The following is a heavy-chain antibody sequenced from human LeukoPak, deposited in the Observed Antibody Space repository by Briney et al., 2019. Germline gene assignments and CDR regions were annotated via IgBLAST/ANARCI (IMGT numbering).Heavy chain of an antibody. CDR2: IYYSGST. Sequence: PSETLSLTCTVSGGSISSYYWSWIRQPPGKGLEWIGYIYYSGSTNYNPSLKSRVTISVDTSKNQFSLKLSSVTAADTAVYYCARGPSSGWYYYYMDVWGKGTTVTVSS. V-gene: IGHV4-59*01. D-gene: IGHD6-19*01. CDR1: GGSISSYY. CDR3: ARGPSSGWYYYYMDV. J-gene: IGHJ6*03.